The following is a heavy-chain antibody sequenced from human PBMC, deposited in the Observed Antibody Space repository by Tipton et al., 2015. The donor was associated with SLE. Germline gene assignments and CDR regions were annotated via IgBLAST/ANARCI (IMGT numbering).Heavy chain of an antibody. J-gene: IGHJ4*01. Sequence: GLVKPSETLSLTCTVSGGSISSYYWSWIRQPPGKGLEWIGYIYDSENTNYNPSLKSRVTISSDTPKNQFSLKLSSVTAADTAVYYCAREGYYDNSGYYPLFDSWGQGILVTVSS. V-gene: IGHV4-59*01. CDR2: IYDSENT. CDR3: AREGYYDNSGYYPLFDS. D-gene: IGHD3-22*01. CDR1: GGSISSYY.